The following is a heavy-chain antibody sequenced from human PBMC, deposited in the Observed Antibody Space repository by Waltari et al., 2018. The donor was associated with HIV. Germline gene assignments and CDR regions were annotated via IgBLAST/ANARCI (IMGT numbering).Heavy chain of an antibody. CDR1: GFTFNTFS. CDR2: ISSTSSFI. V-gene: IGHV3-21*01. D-gene: IGHD3-3*01. Sequence: EVQLVESGGGLVKPGGSLRLSCVVSGFTFNTFSMKWVRQAPGKGLELVSSISSTSSFIYYADSVKGRFTISRDNGKNSLYRQINNLRVEDTAVYYCASEDFWSGPHNWGQGTLVTVSS. J-gene: IGHJ4*02. CDR3: ASEDFWSGPHN.